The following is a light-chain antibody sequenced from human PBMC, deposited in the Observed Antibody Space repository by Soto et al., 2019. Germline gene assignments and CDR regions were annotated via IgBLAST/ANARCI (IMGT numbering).Light chain of an antibody. CDR2: AAF. Sequence: IQLTQAPSSRSAAVGDRATITCGASQGISRHLAWYQQKLGKAPKLLIYAAFTLQSGVPSRFRGGGSGTEFTLTISSLQPEDFATYYCQQLNSYPLTLGGGTKV. CDR3: QQLNSYPLT. V-gene: IGKV1-9*01. J-gene: IGKJ4*01. CDR1: QGISRH.